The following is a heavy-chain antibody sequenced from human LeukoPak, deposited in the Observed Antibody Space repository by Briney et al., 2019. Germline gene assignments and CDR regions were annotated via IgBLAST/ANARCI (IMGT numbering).Heavy chain of an antibody. D-gene: IGHD3-10*01. J-gene: IGHJ5*02. CDR1: GGSISRGGYP. CDR3: ARESNYHGSGTGWFDP. V-gene: IGHV4-30-4*07. CDR2: FYYSGST. Sequence: SETLSLTCAVSGGSISRGGYPWSWIPQPPGKGLEWIGHFYYSGSTYYNPSLKSRVTIPVDTSKNPLSLKLSSVTAADTAVYYCARESNYHGSGTGWFDPWGQGTLVTVSS.